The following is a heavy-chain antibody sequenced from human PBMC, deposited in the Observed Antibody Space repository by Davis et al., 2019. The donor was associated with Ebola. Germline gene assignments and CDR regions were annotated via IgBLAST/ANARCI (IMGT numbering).Heavy chain of an antibody. D-gene: IGHD2/OR15-2a*01. V-gene: IGHV4-34*01. CDR2: INHSGST. CDR1: GGSFSGYY. Sequence: PSETLSLTCAVYGGSFSGYYWSWIRQPPGKGLEWIGEINHSGSTNYNPSLKSRVTISVDTSKNQFSLKLSSVTAADTAVYYCARGSSIVTALYWGQGTLVTVSS. J-gene: IGHJ4*02. CDR3: ARGSSIVTALY.